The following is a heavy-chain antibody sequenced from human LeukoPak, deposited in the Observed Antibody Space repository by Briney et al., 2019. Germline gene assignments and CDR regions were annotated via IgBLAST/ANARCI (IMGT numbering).Heavy chain of an antibody. D-gene: IGHD2-15*01. CDR3: ASLTYCSGGSCFDAFDI. CDR1: GYTFTSYY. CDR2: INPSGGST. J-gene: IGHJ3*02. Sequence: ASVKVSCKASGYTFTSYYMHWVRQAPGQGLEWMGIINPSGGSTSYAQKFQGRVTMTRDMSTSTVYMELSSLRSEDTAVYYCASLTYCSGGSCFDAFDIWGQGTMVTVSS. V-gene: IGHV1-46*01.